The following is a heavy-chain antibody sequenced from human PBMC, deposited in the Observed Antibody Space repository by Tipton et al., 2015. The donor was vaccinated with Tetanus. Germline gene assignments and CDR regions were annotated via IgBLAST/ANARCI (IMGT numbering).Heavy chain of an antibody. CDR1: GLTVSINP. J-gene: IGHJ4*02. CDR3: APSRDSSGYFSTF. Sequence: SLRLSCAVSGLTVSINPMSWVRQAPGKGLEWVSVIYSGGSTYYGDSVKGRFTISRDNSKNTVYLQMNSLRADDTALYYCAPSRDSSGYFSTFWGQGTLVTVAS. D-gene: IGHD3-22*01. V-gene: IGHV3-53*01. CDR2: IYSGGST.